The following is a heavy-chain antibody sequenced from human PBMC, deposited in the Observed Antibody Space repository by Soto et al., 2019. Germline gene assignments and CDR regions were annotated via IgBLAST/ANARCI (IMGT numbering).Heavy chain of an antibody. Sequence: ASVQVSCKASGYTFTSYDINWVRQATGQGLEWMGWMNPNSGNTGYAQKFQGRVTMTRNTSISTAYMELSSLRSEDTAVYYCARDWKQWLVPNGMDVWGQGTTVTVSS. J-gene: IGHJ6*02. CDR3: ARDWKQWLVPNGMDV. V-gene: IGHV1-8*01. D-gene: IGHD6-19*01. CDR2: MNPNSGNT. CDR1: GYTFTSYD.